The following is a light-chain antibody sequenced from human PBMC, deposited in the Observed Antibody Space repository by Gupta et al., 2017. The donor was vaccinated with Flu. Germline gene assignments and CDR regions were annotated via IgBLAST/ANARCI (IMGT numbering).Light chain of an antibody. CDR2: KAS. J-gene: IGKJ1*01. CDR3: RQGTHCPWT. V-gene: IGKV2-30*01. CDR1: KSLVYSDGNTY. Sequence: DVVMTQSPLSLPVTLGQPASISCRSSKSLVYSDGNTYLNWFQQRPGQPPRLLIYKASTRDSGVPDRFSGSGSGTDFTLNISSLEAEDVGVYYCRQGTHCPWTFGQGTKVEIK.